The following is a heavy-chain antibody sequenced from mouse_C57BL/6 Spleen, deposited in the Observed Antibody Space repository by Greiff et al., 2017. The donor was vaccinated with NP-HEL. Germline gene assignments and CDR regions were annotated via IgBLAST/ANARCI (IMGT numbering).Heavy chain of an antibody. CDR3: AHEGDDGYYFAY. CDR2: INPNNGGT. J-gene: IGHJ3*01. V-gene: IGHV1-26*01. Sequence: EVQLQQSGPELVKPGASVKISCKASGYTFTDYYMNWVKQSHGKSLEWIGDINPNNGGTSYNQKFKGKATLTVDKSSSTAYMELRSLTSEDSAVYYCAHEGDDGYYFAYWGQGTLVTVSA. D-gene: IGHD2-3*01. CDR1: GYTFTDYY.